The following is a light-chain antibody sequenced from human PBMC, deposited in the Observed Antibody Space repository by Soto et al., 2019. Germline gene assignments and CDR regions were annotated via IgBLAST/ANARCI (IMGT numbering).Light chain of an antibody. V-gene: IGLV2-23*02. CDR1: SSDIGAYDY. J-gene: IGLJ3*02. CDR3: CSFAGSNSWV. Sequence: QSVLTQPASLSGSPGQSITISCTGTSSDIGAYDYVSWFQQHPGKAPKLMISEVTRRPSGISNRFSGSKSGNTASLTISGLQAEDEAAYYCCSFAGSNSWVFGGGTKLTVL. CDR2: EVT.